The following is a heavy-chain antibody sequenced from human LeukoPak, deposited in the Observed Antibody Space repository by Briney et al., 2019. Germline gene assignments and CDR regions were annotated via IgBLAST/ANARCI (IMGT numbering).Heavy chain of an antibody. V-gene: IGHV1-69*04. CDR1: EGTFSSYA. J-gene: IGHJ5*02. Sequence: SVKVSCKASEGTFSSYAISWVRQAPGQGLEWMGRIIPILGIANYAQKFQGRVTITADKSTSTAYMELSSLRSEDTAVYYCARAVTTWFDPWGQGTLVTVSS. CDR2: IIPILGIA. CDR3: ARAVTTWFDP. D-gene: IGHD4-17*01.